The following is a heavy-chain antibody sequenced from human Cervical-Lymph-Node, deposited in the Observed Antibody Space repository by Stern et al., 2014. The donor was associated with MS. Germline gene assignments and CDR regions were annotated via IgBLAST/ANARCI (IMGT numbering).Heavy chain of an antibody. J-gene: IGHJ4*02. CDR1: GFTFSDYY. CDR2: ISNSGGTT. V-gene: IGHV3-11*01. Sequence: QVQLVQSGGGLVKPGGSLRLSCAASGFTFSDYYMSWIRQAPGKRLEWASYISNSGGTTYYADSVKGRFTIPRDNAQNSLYLQMNSLRAEDTAVYYCARGADTNWHAPAHWGQGILVTVSS. D-gene: IGHD1-1*01. CDR3: ARGADTNWHAPAH.